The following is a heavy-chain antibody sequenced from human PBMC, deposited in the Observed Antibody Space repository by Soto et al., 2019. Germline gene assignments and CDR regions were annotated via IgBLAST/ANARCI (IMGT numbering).Heavy chain of an antibody. D-gene: IGHD3-10*01. J-gene: IGHJ6*03. Sequence: ASLKGSCKASGYSFPSYDINWVLRATGQGLEWMGWMNPNSGNTGYAQNFQGRVTMTRNTSINTAYMELSSLRSEDTAVYYCARRLTDYYNSWIYPGPTPYDMDVWGKAPTVTVS. CDR3: ARRLTDYYNSWIYPGPTPYDMDV. CDR1: GYSFPSYD. CDR2: MNPNSGNT. V-gene: IGHV1-8*01.